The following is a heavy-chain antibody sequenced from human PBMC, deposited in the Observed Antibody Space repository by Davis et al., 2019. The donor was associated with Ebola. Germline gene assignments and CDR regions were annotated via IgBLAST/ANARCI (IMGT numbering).Heavy chain of an antibody. D-gene: IGHD4-17*01. Sequence: PGGSLRLSCAASGFTFSSYGMHWVRQAPGKGLEWVAVISYDGSNKYYADSVKGRFTISRDNSKNTLYLQMNSLRAEDTAVYYCAKDIFTYSKLRSTTGDYWGQGTLVTVSS. J-gene: IGHJ4*02. CDR3: AKDIFTYSKLRSTTGDY. V-gene: IGHV3-30*18. CDR1: GFTFSSYG. CDR2: ISYDGSNK.